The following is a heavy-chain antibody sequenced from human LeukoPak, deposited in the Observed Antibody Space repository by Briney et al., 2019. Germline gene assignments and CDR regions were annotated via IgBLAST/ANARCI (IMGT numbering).Heavy chain of an antibody. CDR3: ARDRLPYSSSWYHYYYYMDV. D-gene: IGHD6-13*01. CDR2: IYTSGST. J-gene: IGHJ6*03. V-gene: IGHV4-4*07. Sequence: SETLSLTCTVSGGPISSYYWSWIRQPAGKGLEWIGRIYTSGSTNYNPSLKSRVTMSVDTSKNQFSLKLSSVTAADTAVYYCARDRLPYSSSWYHYYYYMDVWGNGTTVTVSS. CDR1: GGPISSYY.